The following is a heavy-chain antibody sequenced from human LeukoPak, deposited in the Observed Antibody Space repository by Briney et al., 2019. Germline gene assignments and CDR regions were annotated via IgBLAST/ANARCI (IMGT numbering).Heavy chain of an antibody. V-gene: IGHV3-23*01. J-gene: IGHJ4*02. CDR1: GFAFSNQA. CDR2: ISDSGSIT. CDR3: AKDARRTDGWYFFDY. D-gene: IGHD6-19*01. Sequence: GGSLRLSCAASGFAFSNQAMGWVRQAPGKGLEWVSVISDSGSITYYADSVKGRFTISRDNSQDTLFLQMNSLRAEDTAVYYCAKDARRTDGWYFFDYWGQGALVTVSS.